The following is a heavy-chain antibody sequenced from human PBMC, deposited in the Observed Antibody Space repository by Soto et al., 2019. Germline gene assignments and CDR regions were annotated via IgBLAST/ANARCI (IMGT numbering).Heavy chain of an antibody. CDR3: ARLVIPHGREDNWFDP. Sequence: EVQLVQSGAEVKKPGESLKISCKGSGYSFTSYWIGWVRQMPGKGLEWMGIIYPGDSDTRYSPSFQGQVTISADKSISTAYLQWSSLKASDTAMYYCARLVIPHGREDNWFDPWGQGTLVTVSS. CDR2: IYPGDSDT. D-gene: IGHD3-9*01. J-gene: IGHJ5*02. CDR1: GYSFTSYW. V-gene: IGHV5-51*03.